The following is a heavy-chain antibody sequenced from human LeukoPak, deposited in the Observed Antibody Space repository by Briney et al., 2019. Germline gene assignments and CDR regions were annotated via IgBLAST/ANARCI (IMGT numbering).Heavy chain of an antibody. V-gene: IGHV3-48*02. Sequence: GGSLRLSCAASGFTFSSYSMNWVRQAPGKGLEWVSYISTSRSSIYDADSVKGRFTISRDNAKNSLYLQMNSLRDEDTAVYYCARGYSYGTYYYYGMDVWGQGTTVTVSS. CDR1: GFTFSSYS. D-gene: IGHD5-18*01. J-gene: IGHJ6*02. CDR3: ARGYSYGTYYYYGMDV. CDR2: ISTSRSSI.